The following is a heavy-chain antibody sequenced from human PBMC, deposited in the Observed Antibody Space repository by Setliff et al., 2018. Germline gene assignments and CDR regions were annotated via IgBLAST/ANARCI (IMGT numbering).Heavy chain of an antibody. CDR3: ARAFGLQYYFDY. V-gene: IGHV4-30-4*08. J-gene: IGHJ4*02. CDR2: IYHSGNT. Sequence: TLSLTCTVSGGSISSGDYYWSWIRQPPGKGLEWIGYIYHSGNTYYNPSLNSRLTISVDTSKNQFSLKLSSVTAADTAVYYCARAFGLQYYFDYWGQGTLVTVSS. D-gene: IGHD3-16*01. CDR1: GGSISSGDYY.